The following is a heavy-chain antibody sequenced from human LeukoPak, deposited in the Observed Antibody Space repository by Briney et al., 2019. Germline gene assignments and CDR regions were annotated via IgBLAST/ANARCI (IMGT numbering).Heavy chain of an antibody. J-gene: IGHJ3*02. D-gene: IGHD1-26*01. Sequence: GGSLRLSCTASGFTFSIYAMSWVRQAPGRGLEWVSAISGSGGSAYYADSVKGRFTISRDNSKNTLYLQMNSLRAEDTAVYYCAKDPPYSGSGLAFDIWGQGTMVTVSS. CDR1: GFTFSIYA. V-gene: IGHV3-23*01. CDR2: ISGSGGSA. CDR3: AKDPPYSGSGLAFDI.